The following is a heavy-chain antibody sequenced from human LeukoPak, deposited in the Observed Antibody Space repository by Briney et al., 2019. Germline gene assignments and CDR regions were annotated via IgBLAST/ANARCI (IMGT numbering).Heavy chain of an antibody. J-gene: IGHJ4*02. CDR2: INPNSDGT. D-gene: IGHD1-14*01. CDR3: ATTKGPMRTTFDY. CDR1: GYTFTDYY. V-gene: IGHV1-2*02. Sequence: ASVKVSCKASGYTFTDYYVHWVRQAPGQGLEWMGCINPNSDGTNYAQKFQGRVTMTRDTSISTAFMELSRLRSDDTAVYYCATTKGPMRTTFDYWGQGTLVIVSS.